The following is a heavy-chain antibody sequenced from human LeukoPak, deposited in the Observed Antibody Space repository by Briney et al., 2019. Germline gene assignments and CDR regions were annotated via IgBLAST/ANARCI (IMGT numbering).Heavy chain of an antibody. CDR1: GLTFSSYS. V-gene: IGHV3-21*01. J-gene: IGHJ4*02. CDR2: ISSSSSYI. D-gene: IGHD3-22*01. CDR3: ASRPYYYDSSGYFD. Sequence: GGSLRLSCAASGLTFSSYSMNWVRQAPGKGLEWVSSISSSSSYIYYADSVKGRFTISRDSAKNSLYLQMNSLRAEDTAVYYCASRPYYYDSSGYFDWGQGTLVTVSS.